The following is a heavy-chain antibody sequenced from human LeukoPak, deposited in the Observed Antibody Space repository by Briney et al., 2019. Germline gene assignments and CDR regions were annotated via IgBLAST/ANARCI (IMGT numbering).Heavy chain of an antibody. CDR2: ISSDGSNT. D-gene: IGHD1-14*01. V-gene: IGHV3-74*01. CDR1: GFTFSNSY. Sequence: HTGGSLRLSCSASGFTFSNSYMYWVRQAPGKGLMWVSRISSDGSNTIYADSVKGRFTISRDNTKSTLYLQMNGLRAEDTAVYFCASYRRDWGQGTLVTVSS. CDR3: ASYRRD. J-gene: IGHJ4*02.